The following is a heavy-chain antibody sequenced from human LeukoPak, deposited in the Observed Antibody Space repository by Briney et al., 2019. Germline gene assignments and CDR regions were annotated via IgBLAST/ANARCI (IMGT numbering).Heavy chain of an antibody. D-gene: IGHD3-22*01. CDR2: ISGSGGST. CDR1: GFTFSSYG. Sequence: GGSLRLSCAASGFTFSSYGMSWVRQAPGKGLEWVSAISGSGGSTYYADSVKGRFTNSRDNSKNTLYLQMNSLRAEDTAVYYCAKRFYYDSSDHYWGQGTLVTVSS. V-gene: IGHV3-23*01. J-gene: IGHJ4*02. CDR3: AKRFYYDSSDHY.